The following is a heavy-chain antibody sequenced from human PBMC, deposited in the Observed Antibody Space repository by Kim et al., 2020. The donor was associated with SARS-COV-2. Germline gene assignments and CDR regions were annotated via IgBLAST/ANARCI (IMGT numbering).Heavy chain of an antibody. CDR3: ARDPXSRLRXLTYSYYGXXV. CDR1: GFTFSCCA. V-gene: IGHV3-30*01. CDR2: XSYDGXNK. D-gene: IGHD3-10*01. Sequence: GGSLRLSCAPSGFTFSCCAMHWVRQAPGKGXXXVAVXSYDGXNKYYADSVKGRXPISRXNPKNXLYLXMNSLXAEDTALYYCARDPXSRLRXLTYSYYGXXVWXXXTTVXVSS. J-gene: IGHJ6*01.